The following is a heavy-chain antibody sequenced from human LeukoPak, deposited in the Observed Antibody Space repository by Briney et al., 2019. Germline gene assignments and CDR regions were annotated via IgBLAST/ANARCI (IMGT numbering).Heavy chain of an antibody. CDR1: GFTFSSYG. Sequence: GRPLRPSCAASGFTFSSYGMHWVRQAPGKGLEWVAVISYDGSNKYYADSVKGRFTISRDNSKNTLYLQMNSLRAEDTAVYYCAKDSPQGLLIWGQGTMVTVSS. CDR3: AKDSPQGLLI. V-gene: IGHV3-30*18. CDR2: ISYDGSNK. J-gene: IGHJ3*02.